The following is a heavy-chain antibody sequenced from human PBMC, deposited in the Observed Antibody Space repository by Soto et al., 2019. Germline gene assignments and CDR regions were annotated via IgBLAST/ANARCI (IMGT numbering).Heavy chain of an antibody. CDR2: IYSGGST. CDR1: GFTVSSNY. J-gene: IGHJ4*02. Sequence: EVQLVESGGGLVQPGGSLRLSCAASGFTVSSNYMSWVRQAPGKGLEWVSVIYSGGSTYYADSVKGRFTISRDNSKNTLYPQMNSLRAQDRAVYYCARTPSIYYDRSGLGDYFDYWGQGTLVTVSS. V-gene: IGHV3-66*01. D-gene: IGHD3-22*01. CDR3: ARTPSIYYDRSGLGDYFDY.